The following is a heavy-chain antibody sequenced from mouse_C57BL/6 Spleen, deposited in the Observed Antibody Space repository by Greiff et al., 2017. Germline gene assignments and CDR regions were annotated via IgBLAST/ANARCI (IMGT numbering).Heavy chain of an antibody. CDR3: ARGETTYYAMDC. CDR2: IYPGDGDT. Sequence: QVQLQQSGAELVKPGASVKISCKASGYAFSSYWMNWVKQRPGKGLEWIGQIYPGDGDTNYNGKFKGKATLTADKSSSAAYMQLSSLTSEDSAVYFCARGETTYYAMDCWGQGTSVTVSS. CDR1: GYAFSSYW. V-gene: IGHV1-80*01. J-gene: IGHJ4*01.